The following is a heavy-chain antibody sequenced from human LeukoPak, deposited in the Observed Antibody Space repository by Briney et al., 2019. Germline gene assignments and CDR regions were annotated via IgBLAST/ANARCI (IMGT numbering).Heavy chain of an antibody. CDR1: GFTFSRFE. J-gene: IGHJ6*03. CDR2: INHSGST. Sequence: GSLRLSCVASGFTFSRFEMNWVRQPPGKGLEWIGEINHSGSTNYNPSLKSRVTISVDTSKNQFSLKLSSVTAADTAVYYCARGGGVRGVNYWIKSYYMDVWGKGTTVTISS. CDR3: ARGGGVRGVNYWIKSYYMDV. V-gene: IGHV4-34*01. D-gene: IGHD3-10*01.